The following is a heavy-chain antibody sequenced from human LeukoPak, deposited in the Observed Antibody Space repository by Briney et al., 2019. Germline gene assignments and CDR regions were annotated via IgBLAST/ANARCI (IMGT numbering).Heavy chain of an antibody. Sequence: SETLSLTCTVSGGSISSYYWSWIRQPPGKGLEWIGYIYYSGSTNHNPSLKSRVTISVDTSKNQFSLKLSSVAAADTAVYYCARAEVNFYDRSGYFDYWGQGSLVTVSS. D-gene: IGHD3-22*01. V-gene: IGHV4-59*01. CDR2: IYYSGST. J-gene: IGHJ4*02. CDR1: GGSISSYY. CDR3: ARAEVNFYDRSGYFDY.